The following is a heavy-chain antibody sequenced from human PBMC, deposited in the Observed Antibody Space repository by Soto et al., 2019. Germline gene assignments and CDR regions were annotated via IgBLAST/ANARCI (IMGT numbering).Heavy chain of an antibody. J-gene: IGHJ5*02. D-gene: IGHD6-6*01. CDR3: ARDQLLVSNWSDP. CDR1: GYTFTDYY. V-gene: IGHV1-2*07. CDR2: INPNRGGT. Sequence: QVHLVQSGAEVKKPGASVKVSCKASGYTFTDYYVHWVRQAPGQGLEWMGWINPNRGGTHFAHKFQGRVTLTRDTSISTAYLELSSLRSDDTALYDCARDQLLVSNWSDPWGQGTLVTVSS.